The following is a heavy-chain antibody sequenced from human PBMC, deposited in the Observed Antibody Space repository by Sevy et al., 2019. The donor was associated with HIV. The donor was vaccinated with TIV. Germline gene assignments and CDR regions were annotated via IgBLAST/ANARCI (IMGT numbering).Heavy chain of an antibody. J-gene: IGHJ4*02. D-gene: IGHD3-3*01. V-gene: IGHV3-74*01. CDR3: XXXXXXXXXSGYYGIDH. CDR1: GFTFRNYW. CDR2: IHTDGSSS. Sequence: GGSLRLSCAASGFTFRNYWMHWVRQAPGKGLVSVSYIHTDGSSSYYADYVKGRFTISRDNAQNTLYLQMNGLRAEDXXXXXXXXXXXXXXXSGYYGIDHWGQGTLVTVSS.